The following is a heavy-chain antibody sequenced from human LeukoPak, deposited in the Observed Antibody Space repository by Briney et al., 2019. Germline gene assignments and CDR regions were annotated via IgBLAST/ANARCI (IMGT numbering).Heavy chain of an antibody. V-gene: IGHV4-34*01. D-gene: IGHD6-19*01. CDR3: ARGAPLSFIAVAGTNDFDY. J-gene: IGHJ4*02. CDR1: GGSFSGYY. Sequence: SETLSLTCAVYGGSFSGYYWSWIRQPPGQGLEWIGEINHSGSTNYNPSLKSRVTISVDTSKNQFSLKLSSVTAADTAVYYCARGAPLSFIAVAGTNDFDYWGQGTLVTVSS. CDR2: INHSGST.